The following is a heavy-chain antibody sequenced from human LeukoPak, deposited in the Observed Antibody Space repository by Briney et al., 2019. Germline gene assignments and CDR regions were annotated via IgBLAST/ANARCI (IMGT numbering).Heavy chain of an antibody. J-gene: IGHJ5*02. CDR1: GGSISSYY. Sequence: SETLSLTCTVSGGSISSYYWSWIRQPPGKGLEWIGYIYYSGSTNYNPSLKSRVTISVDTSKNQFSLKLSSVTATDTAVYYCARGSSGWFRRVYNWFDPWGQGTLVTVSS. CDR2: IYYSGST. D-gene: IGHD6-19*01. V-gene: IGHV4-59*12. CDR3: ARGSSGWFRRVYNWFDP.